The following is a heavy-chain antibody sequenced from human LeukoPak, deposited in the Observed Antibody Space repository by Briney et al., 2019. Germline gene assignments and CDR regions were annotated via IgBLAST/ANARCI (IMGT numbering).Heavy chain of an antibody. CDR1: GGSISSDNW. V-gene: IGHV4-4*02. CDR3: TRLPFKYYAMDV. CDR2: IFRTGST. J-gene: IGHJ6*02. Sequence: SGTLSLTCAVSGGSISSDNWWGWVRQPPGRGLEWIGEIFRTGSTNYNPSLKSRVTISVDKSRNQFSLNLKSVTAADTAIYSCTRLPFKYYAMDVWGQGTTVTVSS.